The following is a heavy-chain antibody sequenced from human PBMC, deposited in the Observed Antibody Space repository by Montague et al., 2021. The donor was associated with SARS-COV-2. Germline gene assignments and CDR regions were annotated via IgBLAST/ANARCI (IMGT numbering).Heavy chain of an antibody. D-gene: IGHD1/OR15-1a*01. CDR1: GDSISRSNW. CDR3: ARKTIYFDY. CDR2: IYHSGSP. Sequence: SETLSLTCTVSGDSISRSNWWTWVRQPPGKGLEWIGEIYHSGSPNYNPSLKSRVTISVDRSKSQFSLNLRPVTAADTAVYYCARKTIYFDYWGQGTLVTVSS. V-gene: IGHV4-4*02. J-gene: IGHJ4*02.